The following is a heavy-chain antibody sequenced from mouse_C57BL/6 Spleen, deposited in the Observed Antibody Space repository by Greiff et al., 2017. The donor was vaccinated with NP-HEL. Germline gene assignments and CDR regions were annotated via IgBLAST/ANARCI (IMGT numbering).Heavy chain of an antibody. Sequence: QVQLQESGPELVKPGASVKLSCKASGYTFTSYDINWVKQRPGQGLEWIGWIYPRGGSTKYNEKFKGKATLTVDTSSSTAYMELHSLTSEDSAVYFCAKEERNYYGTGFAYWGQGTLVTVSA. V-gene: IGHV1-85*01. CDR2: IYPRGGST. D-gene: IGHD1-1*01. CDR1: GYTFTSYD. CDR3: AKEERNYYGTGFAY. J-gene: IGHJ3*01.